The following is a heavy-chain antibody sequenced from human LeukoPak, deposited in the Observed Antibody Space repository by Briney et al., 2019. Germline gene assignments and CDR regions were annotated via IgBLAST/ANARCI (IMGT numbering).Heavy chain of an antibody. CDR2: ISGSGGNT. CDR3: ARAGGFGYYFDY. V-gene: IGHV3-23*01. J-gene: IGHJ4*02. Sequence: GGSLRLSCAASGFTFSGYAMSWVRQAPGKGLEWVSGISGSGGNTYYADSVKGRFTISRDNAKNTLYLQMNSLRAEDTAVYYCARAGGFGYYFDYWGQGTLVTVSS. D-gene: IGHD3-10*01. CDR1: GFTFSGYA.